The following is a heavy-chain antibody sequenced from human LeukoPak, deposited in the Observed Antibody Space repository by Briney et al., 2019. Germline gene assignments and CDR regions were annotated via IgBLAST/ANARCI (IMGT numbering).Heavy chain of an antibody. D-gene: IGHD3-9*01. J-gene: IGHJ6*02. CDR2: ISHDGSNK. CDR1: GFTFSSFG. CDR3: AKGDLRYFDWLLSYYYYGMDV. V-gene: IGHV3-30*18. Sequence: GGSLRLSCAASGFTFSSFGMHWVRQAPGKGLEWVVVISHDGSNKYYADSVKGRFTISRDTSKNTLYLQMNSLRAEDTAVYYCAKGDLRYFDWLLSYYYYGMDVWGQGTTVTVSS.